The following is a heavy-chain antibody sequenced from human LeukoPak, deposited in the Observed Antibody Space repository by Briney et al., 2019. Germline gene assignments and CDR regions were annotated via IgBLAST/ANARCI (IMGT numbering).Heavy chain of an antibody. Sequence: SETLSLTCTVSGGSISSGGYYWSWIRQHPGKGLEWIGYIYYGGSTYYNPSLKSRVTISVDTSKNQFSLKLSSVTAADTAVYYCARNYYDSSGYLGDWGQGTLVTVSS. CDR3: ARNYYDSSGYLGD. CDR2: IYYGGST. CDR1: GGSISSGGYY. D-gene: IGHD3-22*01. J-gene: IGHJ4*02. V-gene: IGHV4-31*03.